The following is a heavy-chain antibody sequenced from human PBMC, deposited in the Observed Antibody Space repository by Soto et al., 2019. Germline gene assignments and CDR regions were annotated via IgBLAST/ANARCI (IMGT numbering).Heavy chain of an antibody. CDR3: ARRYGASFDY. V-gene: IGHV4-59*02. CDR2: MYFGGSF. J-gene: IGHJ4*02. CDR1: GASVSHGY. D-gene: IGHD4-17*01. Sequence: PSETLSLTCNVSGASVSHGYWSWIRQPPGKGLERIGFMYFGGSFNYNPSLTSRATISVETSKNQFSLKLSSVTAADTAVYYCARRYGASFDYWGQGTLVTVSS.